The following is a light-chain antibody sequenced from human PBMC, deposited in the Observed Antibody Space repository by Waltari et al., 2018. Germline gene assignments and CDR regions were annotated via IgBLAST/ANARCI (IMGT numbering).Light chain of an antibody. V-gene: IGKV1-5*03. CDR1: QSIRNW. CDR3: QQYNNYWET. Sequence: DIQMTQSPSTLSASVGDSVTIPCRASQSIRNWLAWYQQKPGKAPKLLIYKASSLESGVPSRFTGSGSGTEFTLTISSLQPDDSATYYGQQYNNYWETFGQGTRVEIK. J-gene: IGKJ1*01. CDR2: KAS.